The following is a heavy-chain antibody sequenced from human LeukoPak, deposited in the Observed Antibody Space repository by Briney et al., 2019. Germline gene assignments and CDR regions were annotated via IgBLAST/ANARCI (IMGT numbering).Heavy chain of an antibody. CDR2: IHHSGST. Sequence: PSETLSLTCAVYGGSFSGYYWSWIRQPPGKGLEWIGEIHHSGSTNYNPSLKSRVTISVDTSKIQFSLKLTSVTAADTAVYYCAKGSGYEAQYYYYYMDVWGKGTTVTISS. J-gene: IGHJ6*03. CDR3: AKGSGYEAQYYYYYMDV. CDR1: GGSFSGYY. D-gene: IGHD5-12*01. V-gene: IGHV4-34*01.